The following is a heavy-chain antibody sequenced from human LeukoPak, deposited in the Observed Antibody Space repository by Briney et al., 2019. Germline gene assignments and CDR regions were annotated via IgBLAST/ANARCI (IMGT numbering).Heavy chain of an antibody. D-gene: IGHD2-15*01. J-gene: IGHJ3*02. CDR2: IYYSGST. CDR1: SGSISTYY. CDR3: ARHENVLGYCSGGSCYDDAFDI. V-gene: IGHV4-59*08. Sequence: SETLSLTCTVSSGSISTYYWSWIRQPPGKGLEWIGYIYYSGSTNYNPSLKSRVTISVDTSKNQFSLKLSSVNAAETAVYYCARHENVLGYCSGGSCYDDAFDIWGQGTMVTVSS.